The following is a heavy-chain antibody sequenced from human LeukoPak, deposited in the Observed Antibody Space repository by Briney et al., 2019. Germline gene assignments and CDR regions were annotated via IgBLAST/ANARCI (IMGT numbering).Heavy chain of an antibody. D-gene: IGHD3-9*01. V-gene: IGHV4-39*07. CDR2: IYYSGNT. CDR1: GDSISTSNSY. Sequence: PSETLSLTCTVSGDSISTSNSYWGWIRQPAGKGLEWIGSIYYSGNTYYNASLKSRVTISVDTSKNQFSLKLSSVTAADTAVYYCAREATADILTGYYTSPHFDYWGQGTLVTVSS. CDR3: AREATADILTGYYTSPHFDY. J-gene: IGHJ4*02.